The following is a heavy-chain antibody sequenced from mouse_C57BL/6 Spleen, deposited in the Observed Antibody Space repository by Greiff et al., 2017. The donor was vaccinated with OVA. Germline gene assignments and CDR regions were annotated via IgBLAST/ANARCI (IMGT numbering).Heavy chain of an antibody. D-gene: IGHD1-1*01. J-gene: IGHJ1*03. CDR3: AKDYYGSSYGYFDV. Sequence: QVQLQQPGAELVRPGSSVKLSCKASGYTFTSYWMHWVKQRPIQGLEWIGNIDPSDSETHYNQKFKDKATLTVDKSSSTAYMQLSSLTSEDSVVYYCAKDYYGSSYGYFDVWGTGTTVTVSS. V-gene: IGHV1-52*01. CDR1: GYTFTSYW. CDR2: IDPSDSET.